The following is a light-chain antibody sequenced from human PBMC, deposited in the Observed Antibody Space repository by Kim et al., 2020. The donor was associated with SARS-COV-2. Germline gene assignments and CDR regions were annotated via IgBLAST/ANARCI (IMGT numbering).Light chain of an antibody. CDR3: QQTNIFPLT. Sequence: DIQMTQSPSSVSASVGDRVTITCRASQDISSWLAWYQQKPGIAPKLLIYGASSLQSGVPSRFSGSGSGTDFTLTISSLQPEDFATYSCQQTNIFPLTFGGGTKVDIK. V-gene: IGKV1D-12*01. CDR1: QDISSW. CDR2: GAS. J-gene: IGKJ4*01.